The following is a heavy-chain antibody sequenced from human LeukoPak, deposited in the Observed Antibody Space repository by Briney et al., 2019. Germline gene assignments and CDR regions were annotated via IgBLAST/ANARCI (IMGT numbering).Heavy chain of an antibody. CDR2: INHSGST. CDR1: GESFSGYY. CDR3: ARRGSSSWPY. J-gene: IGHJ4*02. Sequence: SETLSLTCAVYGESFSGYYWSWIRQPPGKGLEWIGEINHSGSTNYNPSLKSRVTISVDTSKKQFSLKLSSVTAADTAVYYCARRGSSSWPYWGQGTLVTVSS. D-gene: IGHD6-13*01. V-gene: IGHV4-34*01.